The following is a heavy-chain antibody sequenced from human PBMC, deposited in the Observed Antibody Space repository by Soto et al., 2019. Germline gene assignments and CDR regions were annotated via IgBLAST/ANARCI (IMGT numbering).Heavy chain of an antibody. CDR2: ISYDGSNK. CDR3: ARETNLSYGFLYYYYGMDV. J-gene: IGHJ6*02. V-gene: IGHV3-30-3*01. D-gene: IGHD5-18*01. CDR1: GFTFSSYA. Sequence: GGSLRLSCAASGFTFSSYAMHWVRQAPGKGLEWVAVISYDGSNKYYADSVKGRFTISRDNSKNTLYLQMNSLRAEDTAVYYCARETNLSYGFLYYYYGMDVWGQGTTVTVSS.